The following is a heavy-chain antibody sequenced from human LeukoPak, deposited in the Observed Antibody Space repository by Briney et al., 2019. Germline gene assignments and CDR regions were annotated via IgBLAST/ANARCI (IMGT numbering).Heavy chain of an antibody. J-gene: IGHJ5*02. CDR2: ISGGSHEK. D-gene: IGHD2/OR15-2a*01. CDR1: GFTFDDYT. Sequence: GGSLRLSCAASGFTFDDYTMHWVRQAPGKGLEWVSSISGGSHEKYYADSLKGRFTISRDNANSSLYLQMHSLRVDDTAVYYCGRVAQDTFSPWGQGTLVTVSS. V-gene: IGHV3-21*06. CDR3: GRVAQDTFSP.